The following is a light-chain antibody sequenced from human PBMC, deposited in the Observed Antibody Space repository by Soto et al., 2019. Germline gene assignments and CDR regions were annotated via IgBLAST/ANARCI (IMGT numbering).Light chain of an antibody. CDR1: QDISNY. V-gene: IGKV1-17*03. J-gene: IGKJ1*01. CDR3: LQHYTYPWT. CDR2: AAS. Sequence: DIQMTQAPSAMSASIGDRVTITVRAGQDISNYFAWFQQKPGKVPKRLIYAASSLQSGVTSRFSGSGSGTEFALTVSSRSPEDYANYYWLQHYTYPWTFHQGTKVDIK.